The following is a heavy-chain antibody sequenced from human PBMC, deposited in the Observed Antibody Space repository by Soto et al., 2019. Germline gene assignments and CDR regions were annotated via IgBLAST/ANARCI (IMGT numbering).Heavy chain of an antibody. CDR1: GFTFSSYA. CDR2: ISGSGVST. D-gene: IGHD5-12*01. J-gene: IGHJ4*02. V-gene: IGHV3-23*01. Sequence: GGSLRLSCAASGFTFSSYAMSWVRQAPGKGLEWVSAISGSGVSTYYADSVKGRFTISGDNSKNTLYLQMNSLRAEDTAVYYCATYSGYEYFDYWGQGTLVTVSS. CDR3: ATYSGYEYFDY.